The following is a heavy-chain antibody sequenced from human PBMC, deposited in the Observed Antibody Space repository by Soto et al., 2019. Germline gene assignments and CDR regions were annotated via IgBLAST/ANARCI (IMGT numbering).Heavy chain of an antibody. D-gene: IGHD2-21*01. CDR1: GFTFSSYA. Sequence: VQLLESGGGLVQPGGSLRLSCAASGFTFSSYAMTWVRQAPGKGLQGVSAISGSGGRTYYADSVKGRFTSSRDNSENTLYLPMNSLRAEDTAGYYCAKDSARRVKDPWGQGTLVTVSS. J-gene: IGHJ5*02. CDR2: ISGSGGRT. V-gene: IGHV3-23*01. CDR3: AKDSARRVKDP.